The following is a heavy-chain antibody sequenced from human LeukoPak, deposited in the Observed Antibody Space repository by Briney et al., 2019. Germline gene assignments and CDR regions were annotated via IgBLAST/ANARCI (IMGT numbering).Heavy chain of an antibody. V-gene: IGHV3-43*02. CDR3: AKDRGSGWYYFHY. CDR2: ISGDSGST. J-gene: IGHJ4*02. D-gene: IGHD6-19*01. Sequence: GGSLRLSCAASGFTFHDYAMYWVRQAPGKGPEWVSLISGDSGSTDYADFVKGRFTISRDNSQNSVFLQMNSLTSEDTAVCFCAKDRGSGWYYFHYWGQGTLVTVSS. CDR1: GFTFHDYA.